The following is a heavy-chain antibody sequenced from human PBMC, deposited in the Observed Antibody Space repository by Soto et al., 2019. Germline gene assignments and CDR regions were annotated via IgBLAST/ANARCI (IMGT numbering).Heavy chain of an antibody. D-gene: IGHD4-4*01. CDR2: ISYDGSNK. CDR3: AKDIRNYVFYYYYGMDV. V-gene: IGHV3-30*18. Sequence: PGGSLRLSCAASGFTFSSYGMHWVRQAPGKGLEWVAVISYDGSNKYYADSVKGRFTISRDNSKNTLYLQMNSLRAEDTAVYYCAKDIRNYVFYYYYGMDVWGQGTTVTVSS. CDR1: GFTFSSYG. J-gene: IGHJ6*02.